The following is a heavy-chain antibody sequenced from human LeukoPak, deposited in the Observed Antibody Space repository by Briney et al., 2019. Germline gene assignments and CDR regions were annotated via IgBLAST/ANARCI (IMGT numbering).Heavy chain of an antibody. CDR1: GTSFTSYY. D-gene: IGHD4-17*01. CDR3: ARMTTGHDY. CDR2: VNHNGYT. Sequence: PSETLSLTCGVSGTSFTSYYWSWIRQTPGKGLEWIGEVNHNGYTNMNPSLKSRVTISVDTSKNQFSLMMTSVTAADTAVYFCARMTTGHDYWGQGTRVTVSS. V-gene: IGHV4-34*01. J-gene: IGHJ4*02.